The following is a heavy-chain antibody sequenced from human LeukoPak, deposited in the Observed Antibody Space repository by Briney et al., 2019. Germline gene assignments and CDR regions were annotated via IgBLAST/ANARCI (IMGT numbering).Heavy chain of an antibody. D-gene: IGHD4-11*01. CDR1: GFIYSHYG. CDR2: IWSDGSNR. CDR3: ARDAQKGFDYSNSLEY. J-gene: IGHJ4*01. Sequence: GGSLRLSCAASGFIYSHYGMHWVRQAPGKGLEWVAVIWSDGSNRFYAGSVKGRFTISRDNSQNTLFLQMNSLRAEDTAMYYCARDAQKGFDYSNSLEYWGHGTLVTVSS. V-gene: IGHV3-33*01.